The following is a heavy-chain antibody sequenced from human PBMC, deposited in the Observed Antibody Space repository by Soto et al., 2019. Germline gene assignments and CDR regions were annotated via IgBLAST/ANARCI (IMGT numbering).Heavy chain of an antibody. CDR3: ARLILALTEPFDY. Sequence: SETLSLTFTVSGASITSDDYYGTWIRQPPWKALEWIAYLYYSGTTYRNPSLKSRVTMSDDTSKNQFSLRLSSVTAADTAVYYPARLILALTEPFDYWRQGTLVTVPS. D-gene: IGHD1-20*01. CDR1: GASITSDDYY. CDR2: LYYSGTT. V-gene: IGHV4-30-4*01. J-gene: IGHJ4*02.